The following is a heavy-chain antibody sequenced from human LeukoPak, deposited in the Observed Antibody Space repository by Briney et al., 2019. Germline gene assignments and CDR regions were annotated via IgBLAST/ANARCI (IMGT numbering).Heavy chain of an antibody. D-gene: IGHD1-26*01. CDR3: ARALGSYDDF. CDR2: INSDGSRT. V-gene: IGHV3-74*01. J-gene: IGHJ4*02. CDR1: VFTLSSYW. Sequence: GGSLRLSCAYYVFTLSSYWMHWVRQAPGKGLMWVSRINSDGSRTTYADSVKGRFTISRDNAKNTLYLQMNSLRAEDTAVYYCARALGSYDDFWGQGTLVTVSS.